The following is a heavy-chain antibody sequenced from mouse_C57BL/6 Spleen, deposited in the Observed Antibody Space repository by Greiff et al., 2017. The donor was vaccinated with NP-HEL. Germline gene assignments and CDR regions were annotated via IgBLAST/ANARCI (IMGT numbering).Heavy chain of an antibody. CDR1: GYSITSGYY. CDR2: ISYDGSN. D-gene: IGHD2-4*01. CDR3: ARIYYEYGFDY. J-gene: IGHJ2*01. V-gene: IGHV3-6*01. Sequence: VQLQQSGPGLVKPSQSLSLTCSVTGYSITSGYYWNWIRQFPGNKLEWMGYISYDGSNNYNPSLKNRISITRDTSKNQFFLKLNSVTTEDTATYYCARIYYEYGFDYWGQGTTLTVSS.